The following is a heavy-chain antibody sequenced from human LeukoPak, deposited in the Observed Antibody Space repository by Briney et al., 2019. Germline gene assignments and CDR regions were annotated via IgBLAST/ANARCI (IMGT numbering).Heavy chain of an antibody. Sequence: GGSLRLSCAASGFTFSSYAMSWVRQAPGKGLEWVSAISGSGGSTYYADSVKGRFTISRDNSKNTPYLQMNSLRAEDTAVYYCAKDLRGSGWYYFDYWGQGTLVTVSS. CDR1: GFTFSSYA. D-gene: IGHD6-19*01. V-gene: IGHV3-23*01. CDR3: AKDLRGSGWYYFDY. J-gene: IGHJ4*02. CDR2: ISGSGGST.